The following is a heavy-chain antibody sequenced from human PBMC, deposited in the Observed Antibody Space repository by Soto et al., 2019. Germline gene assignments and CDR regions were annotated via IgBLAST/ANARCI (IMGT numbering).Heavy chain of an antibody. D-gene: IGHD3-3*01. CDR2: IYYSGST. CDR3: ATTEWLLRIGWFDP. Sequence: SETLSLTCTVSGGSISSSSYYWGWIRQPPGKGLEWIGSIYYSGSTYYNPSLKSRVTISVDTFKNQFSLKLSSVTAADTAVYYCATTEWLLRIGWFDPWGQGTLVTVS. V-gene: IGHV4-39*01. J-gene: IGHJ5*02. CDR1: GGSISSSSYY.